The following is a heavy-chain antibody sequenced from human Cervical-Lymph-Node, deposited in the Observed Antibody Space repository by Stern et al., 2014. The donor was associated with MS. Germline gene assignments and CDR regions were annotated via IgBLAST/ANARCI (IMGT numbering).Heavy chain of an antibody. D-gene: IGHD3-22*01. CDR3: ARDSKPTYYYVTSGSSVFDY. Sequence: QVQLGQSGAEVKKPGASVTVSCKAAGYPFTNYGIAWLRQAPGQGLEWMGWISPYNGNTQYAQYFQGRVTMTTATSTTTAYMELRSLSSDDTAVYYCARDSKPTYYYVTSGSSVFDYWGQGTLVTVT. CDR2: ISPYNGNT. CDR1: GYPFTNYG. J-gene: IGHJ4*02. V-gene: IGHV1-18*01.